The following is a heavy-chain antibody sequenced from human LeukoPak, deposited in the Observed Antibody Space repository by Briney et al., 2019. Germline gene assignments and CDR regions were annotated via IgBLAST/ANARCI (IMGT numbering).Heavy chain of an antibody. CDR3: ARGQRRDYGDYFDN. J-gene: IGHJ4*02. D-gene: IGHD3-16*01. CDR1: GDSISSYF. Sequence: SETLSLTCTVSGDSISSYFWSWIRQSPGKGLEWIGYTHYSGSTSYNPSLTGRVTISLDTSKNQFYLKLSSVTASDTAFYYCARGQRRDYGDYFDNWGQGTQVTVSS. CDR2: THYSGST. V-gene: IGHV4-59*01.